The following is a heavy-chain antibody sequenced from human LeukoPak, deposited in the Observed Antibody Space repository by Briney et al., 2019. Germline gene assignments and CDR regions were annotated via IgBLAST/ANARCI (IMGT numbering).Heavy chain of an antibody. CDR2: INHSGST. V-gene: IGHV4-34*01. CDR1: GGSFSGYY. J-gene: IGHJ6*02. Sequence: SETLSLTCAVYGGSFSGYYWSWIRQPPGKGLEWIGEINHSGSTNYNPSLKSRVTISVDTSKNQFSLKLSSVTAADTAVYYCARCVRSYYYYGMDVWGQGTTVTVSS. D-gene: IGHD3-16*02. CDR3: ARCVRSYYYYGMDV.